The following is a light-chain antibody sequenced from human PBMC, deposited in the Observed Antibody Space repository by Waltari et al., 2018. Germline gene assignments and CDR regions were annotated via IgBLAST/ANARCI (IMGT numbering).Light chain of an antibody. CDR2: ENK. CDR1: SSNIGNNY. Sequence: QSVLTQPPSVSAAPGQTVTISCSGSSSNIGNNYVSCNQQLPGTAPKLLIYENKKRPSGIPNRLSGASSGSSATLGITGSRTGDEADYYCGTWDSSLGAGLVFGGGTKLTVL. V-gene: IGLV1-51*02. CDR3: GTWDSSLGAGLV. J-gene: IGLJ2*01.